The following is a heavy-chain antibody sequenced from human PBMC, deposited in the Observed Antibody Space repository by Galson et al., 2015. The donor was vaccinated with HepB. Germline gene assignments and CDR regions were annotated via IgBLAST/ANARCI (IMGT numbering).Heavy chain of an antibody. V-gene: IGHV3-48*02. J-gene: IGHJ4*02. CDR1: GFTFGSYS. CDR3: AREYVFLTSPFDY. D-gene: IGHD3-16*01. Sequence: SLRLSCAASGFTFGSYSMNWVRQAPGKGLEWVSYISSSSSTIYYADSVKGRFTISRDNAKNSLYLQMNSLRDEDTAVYYCAREYVFLTSPFDYWGQGTLVTVSS. CDR2: ISSSSSTI.